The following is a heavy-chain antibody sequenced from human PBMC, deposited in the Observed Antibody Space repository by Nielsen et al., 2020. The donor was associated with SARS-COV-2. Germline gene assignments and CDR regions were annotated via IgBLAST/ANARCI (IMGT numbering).Heavy chain of an antibody. V-gene: IGHV1-18*01. Sequence: ASVKVSCKTSGYTFTSYGITWVRQAPGEGLEWMGWISTFNDNTNYAQKLQGRVTVITDTATATVYMELRSLRSDDTAVYYCARDRAWDTGRGGSDYWGQGTLVTVSS. J-gene: IGHJ4*02. CDR2: ISTFNDNT. D-gene: IGHD1-26*01. CDR3: ARDRAWDTGRGGSDY. CDR1: GYTFTSYG.